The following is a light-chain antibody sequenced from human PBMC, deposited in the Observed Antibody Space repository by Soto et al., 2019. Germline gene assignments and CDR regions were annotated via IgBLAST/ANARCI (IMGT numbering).Light chain of an antibody. V-gene: IGKV1-39*01. CDR2: AAS. Sequence: DIPMTQSPSSLSASVGDRVTITCRASQSISSYLNWYQQKPGKAPKLLIYAASSLQSGVPSRFSGSGSGTDFTLTISSLQPEDFATYYCQQSNSTLTFGPGTKVDIK. CDR3: QQSNSTLT. CDR1: QSISSY. J-gene: IGKJ3*01.